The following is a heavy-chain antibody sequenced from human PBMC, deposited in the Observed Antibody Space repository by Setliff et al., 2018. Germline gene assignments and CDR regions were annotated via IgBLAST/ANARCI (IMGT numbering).Heavy chain of an antibody. CDR3: ARWGENSGRPDWRAFDI. CDR1: GGSINNYH. Sequence: ETLSLTCTVSGGSINNYHWNWIRQPPGKGLEWIGYVGYNGNTHYNPSLNSRVTMSVDTSKNQFSLKLTSGSAADTAVYYCARWGENSGRPDWRAFDIWGQGTLVTVSS. V-gene: IGHV4-59*01. J-gene: IGHJ4*02. D-gene: IGHD1-26*01. CDR2: VGYNGNT.